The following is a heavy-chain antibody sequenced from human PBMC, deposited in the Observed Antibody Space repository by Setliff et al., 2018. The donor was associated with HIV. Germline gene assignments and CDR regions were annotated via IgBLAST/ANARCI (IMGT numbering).Heavy chain of an antibody. CDR3: ARVGGTYSYDTDGFFSFYFEI. D-gene: IGHD3-22*01. CDR1: GYTFTGYY. J-gene: IGHJ4*02. Sequence: ASVKVSCKASGYTFTGYYLHWLRQAPGQGLEWMGYIIPDSGDTKYSQKFQGRVTMTRDTSITTAYMELSRLRSDDTAVYYCARVGGTYSYDTDGFFSFYFEIWGLGTLVTVSS. CDR2: IIPDSGDT. V-gene: IGHV1-2*02.